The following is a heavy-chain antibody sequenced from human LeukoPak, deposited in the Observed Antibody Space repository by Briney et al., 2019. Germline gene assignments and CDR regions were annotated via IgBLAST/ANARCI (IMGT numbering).Heavy chain of an antibody. Sequence: GGSLRLSCAASGFTFSRYAMIWVRQAPGKGLEWVSAISGSGANTYYADSVKGRFTISRDNSKNTLYLKMNSLRAEDTAVYYCARDHVAPGLIFDYWGQGTLVTVSS. D-gene: IGHD3-16*01. CDR2: ISGSGANT. CDR3: ARDHVAPGLIFDY. V-gene: IGHV3-23*01. J-gene: IGHJ4*02. CDR1: GFTFSRYA.